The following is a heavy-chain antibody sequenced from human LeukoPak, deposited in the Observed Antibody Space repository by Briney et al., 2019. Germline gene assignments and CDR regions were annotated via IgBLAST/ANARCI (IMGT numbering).Heavy chain of an antibody. V-gene: IGHV1-18*01. CDR1: GYTFTSYG. CDR3: ARVRPGTTPDY. CDR2: ISAYNGNT. Sequence: ASVKVSCKASGYTFTSYGIRWVRQAPGQGLEWMGWISAYNGNTNYAQKLQGRVTMATDTSTSTAYVELRSRRPDDTAVYYCARVRPGTTPDYGGQGTLVTVSS. J-gene: IGHJ4*02. D-gene: IGHD1-7*01.